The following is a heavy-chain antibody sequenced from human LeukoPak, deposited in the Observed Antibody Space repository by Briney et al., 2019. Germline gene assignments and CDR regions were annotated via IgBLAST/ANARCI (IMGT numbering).Heavy chain of an antibody. Sequence: PGGSLRLSCAASGFTFSSYWMHWVRQAPGKGLEWVAVISYDGSNKYYADSVKGRFTISRDNSKNTLYLQMNSLRAEDTAVYYCAKGQYYYDSSGPFDYWGQGTLVTVSS. V-gene: IGHV3-30*18. CDR3: AKGQYYYDSSGPFDY. CDR1: GFTFSSYW. D-gene: IGHD3-22*01. CDR2: ISYDGSNK. J-gene: IGHJ4*02.